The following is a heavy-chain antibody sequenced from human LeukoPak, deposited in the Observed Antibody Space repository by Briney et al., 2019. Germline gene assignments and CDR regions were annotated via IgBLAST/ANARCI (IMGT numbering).Heavy chain of an antibody. D-gene: IGHD1-26*01. V-gene: IGHV3-74*01. Sequence: GGSLRLSCAASGFTFSSYWMHWVRQAPGKGLEWVSRIETDGSTATYADSVKGRFTISRDNAKNTLYLQMNSLRAEDTAIYYCVRDRGTYRPIDYWGQGTLVTVSS. CDR3: VRDRGTYRPIDY. CDR1: GFTFSSYW. CDR2: IETDGSTA. J-gene: IGHJ4*02.